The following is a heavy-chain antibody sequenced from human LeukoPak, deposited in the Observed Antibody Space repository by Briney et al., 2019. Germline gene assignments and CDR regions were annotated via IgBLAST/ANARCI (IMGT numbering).Heavy chain of an antibody. J-gene: IGHJ1*01. D-gene: IGHD5-24*01. CDR1: GFIFSDYA. CDR3: ARDLDDYNDFPPIFQY. V-gene: IGHV3-23*01. CDR2: ISGGGTPT. Sequence: GGSLRLSCVVSGFIFSDYAMSWVRQAPGKGLEWVSAISGGGTPTFYADSVKGRFITSRDNPKNTLYLQMNSLRVEDTAVYYCARDLDDYNDFPPIFQYWGQGTQVIVSS.